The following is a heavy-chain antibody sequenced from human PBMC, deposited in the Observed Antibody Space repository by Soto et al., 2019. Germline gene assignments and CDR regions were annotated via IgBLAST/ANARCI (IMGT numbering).Heavy chain of an antibody. V-gene: IGHV1-69*12. CDR1: GGTFSSYA. Sequence: QVQLVQSGAEVKKPGSSVKVSCKASGGTFSSYAISWVRQAPGQGLEWMGGIIPIFGSTNYAQKFQGRVTITADESTSTAYMELSSLRSEDTAVYYWARGGLRFLDCAMDVWGQGTTVTVSS. CDR3: ARGGLRFLDCAMDV. CDR2: IIPIFGST. D-gene: IGHD3-3*01. J-gene: IGHJ6*02.